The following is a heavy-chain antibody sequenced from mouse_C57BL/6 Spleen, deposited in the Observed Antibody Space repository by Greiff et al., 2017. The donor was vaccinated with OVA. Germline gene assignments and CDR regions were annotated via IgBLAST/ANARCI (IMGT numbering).Heavy chain of an antibody. Sequence: EVMLVESGGGLVKPGGSLKLSCAASGFTFSSYAMSWVRQTPEKRLEWVATISDGGSYTYYPDHVKGRFTISRDNATNHPYMQMSHLEAEDTAMYYCARGHPYFDYWGQGTTLTVSS. CDR3: ARGHPYFDY. CDR2: ISDGGSYT. V-gene: IGHV5-4*03. J-gene: IGHJ2*01. CDR1: GFTFSSYA.